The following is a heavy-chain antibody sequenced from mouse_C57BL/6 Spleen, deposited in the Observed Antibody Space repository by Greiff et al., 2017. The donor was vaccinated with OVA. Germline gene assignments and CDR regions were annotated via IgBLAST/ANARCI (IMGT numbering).Heavy chain of an antibody. Sequence: VQLQQSGAELARPGASVKLSCKASGYTFTSYGISWVKQRTGQGLEWTGEIYPRSGNTYYNEKLKGKATLTADKYSSTAYMALRSLTSEDSAVYFCARGDVYPFSYWGQGTLVTVSA. CDR1: GYTFTSYG. V-gene: IGHV1-81*01. CDR3: ARGDVYPFSY. J-gene: IGHJ3*01. CDR2: IYPRSGNT.